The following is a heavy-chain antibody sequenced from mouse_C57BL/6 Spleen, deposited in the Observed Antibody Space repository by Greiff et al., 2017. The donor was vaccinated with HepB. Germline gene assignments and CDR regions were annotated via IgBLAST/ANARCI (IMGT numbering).Heavy chain of an antibody. Sequence: VQLQQPGAELVRPGSSVKLSCKASGYTFTSYWMDWVKQRPGQGLEWIGNIYPSDSETNYNQKFKDKATLTVDKSSSTAYMQLSSLTSEDSAVYYCARIVTTSFDVWGTGTTVTVSS. CDR1: GYTFTSYW. CDR3: ARIVTTSFDV. CDR2: IYPSDSET. D-gene: IGHD2-5*01. V-gene: IGHV1-61*01. J-gene: IGHJ1*03.